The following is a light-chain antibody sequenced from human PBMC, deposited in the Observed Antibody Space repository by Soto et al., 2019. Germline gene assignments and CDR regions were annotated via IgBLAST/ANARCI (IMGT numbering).Light chain of an antibody. CDR3: SSYTRNSTYV. CDR2: EVS. J-gene: IGLJ1*01. Sequence: QSALTQPASVSGSPGQSITISCTGTSSDVGGYNRVSWYQHHPGKAPKLFIYEVSNRPSGVSNRFSGSKSGNTASLTIFGLQPEDEADYYCSSYTRNSTYVFGTGTKVTVL. V-gene: IGLV2-14*01. CDR1: SSDVGGYNR.